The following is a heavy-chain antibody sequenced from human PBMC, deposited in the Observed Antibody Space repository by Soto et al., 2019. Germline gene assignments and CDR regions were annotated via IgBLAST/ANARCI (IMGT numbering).Heavy chain of an antibody. D-gene: IGHD3-3*01. CDR1: GGSISSYY. V-gene: IGHV4-59*01. Sequence: PSETLSLTYTVSGGSISSYYWSWIRQPPGKGLEWIGYIYYSGSTNYNPSLKSRVTISVDTSKNQFSLKLSSVTAADTAVYYCARDRDDFYGMDVWGQGTTVTVSS. CDR3: ARDRDDFYGMDV. CDR2: IYYSGST. J-gene: IGHJ6*02.